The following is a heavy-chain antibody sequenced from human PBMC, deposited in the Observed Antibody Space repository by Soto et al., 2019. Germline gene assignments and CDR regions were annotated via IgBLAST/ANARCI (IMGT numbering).Heavy chain of an antibody. J-gene: IGHJ3*02. D-gene: IGHD2-2*01. Sequence: EPQLLESGGGLGHPGGSLRLSCAASGFTFSSYAMSWVRQAPGKGLEWVAAISGSGVSTYYADSVRGRSTISRDNSKKTVDLQMSSLRAEDTAVYYCAKFYCISIMCQVPAAKSTGGFESWGQGTLVTVS. CDR1: GFTFSSYA. CDR3: AKFYCISIMCQVPAAKSTGGFES. V-gene: IGHV3-23*01. CDR2: ISGSGVST.